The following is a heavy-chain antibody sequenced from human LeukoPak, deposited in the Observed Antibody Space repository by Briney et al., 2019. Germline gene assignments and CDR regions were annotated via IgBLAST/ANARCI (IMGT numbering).Heavy chain of an antibody. CDR2: IKQDGSEK. Sequence: GGSLRLSCAASEFTFSSYSMNWVRQAPGKGLEWVANIKQDGSEKYYVDSVKGRFTISRDNAKNSLYLQMDSLRAEDTAMYYCARRRGMGSLDYWGQGTLVTASS. D-gene: IGHD2-8*01. V-gene: IGHV3-7*03. CDR1: EFTFSSYS. CDR3: ARRRGMGSLDY. J-gene: IGHJ4*02.